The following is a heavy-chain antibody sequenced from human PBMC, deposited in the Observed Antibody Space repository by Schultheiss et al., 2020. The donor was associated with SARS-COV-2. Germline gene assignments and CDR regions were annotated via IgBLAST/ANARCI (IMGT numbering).Heavy chain of an antibody. J-gene: IGHJ3*02. CDR2: IGTAGDT. D-gene: IGHD6-19*01. V-gene: IGHV3-13*01. Sequence: GGSLRLSCAASGFTFSSYDMHWVRQATGKGLEWVSAIGTAGDTYYPGSVKGRFTISRDNSKNTLYLQMNSLRAEDTAVYYCARDGYSSGWNDAFDIWGQGTTVTVSS. CDR3: ARDGYSSGWNDAFDI. CDR1: GFTFSSYD.